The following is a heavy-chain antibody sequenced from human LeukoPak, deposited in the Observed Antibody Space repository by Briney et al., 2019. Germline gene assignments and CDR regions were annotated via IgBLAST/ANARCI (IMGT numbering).Heavy chain of an antibody. D-gene: IGHD4-23*01. CDR3: ARGDGNNAFDI. CDR2: IIPIFGTA. CDR1: GGTFSSYA. V-gene: IGHV1-69*05. J-gene: IGHJ3*02. Sequence: VASVKVSCKASGGTFSSYAISWVRQAPGQGLEWMGGIIPIFGTANYAQKFQGRVTITTDESTSTAYMELSSPRSEDTAVYYCARGDGNNAFDIWGQGTMVTVSS.